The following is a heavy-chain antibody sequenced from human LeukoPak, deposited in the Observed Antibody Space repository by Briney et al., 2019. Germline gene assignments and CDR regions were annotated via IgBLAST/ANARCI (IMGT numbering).Heavy chain of an antibody. CDR3: ARDLGSIAAAGNPGGDY. Sequence: GGSLRLSCAASGHIFSGNYMSWVRQGPGKGLEWIAVIFSDGTTHYSDSVKGRFTTSRDNSKNTLYLQMNSLRAEDTAVYYWARDLGSIAAAGNPGGDYWGQGTLVTVSS. CDR1: GHIFSGNY. D-gene: IGHD6-13*01. J-gene: IGHJ4*02. CDR2: IFSDGTT. V-gene: IGHV3-66*01.